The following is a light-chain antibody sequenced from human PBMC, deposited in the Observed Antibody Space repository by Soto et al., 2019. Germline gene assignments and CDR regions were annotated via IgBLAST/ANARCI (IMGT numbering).Light chain of an antibody. CDR2: GAS. CDR1: QSVGSN. V-gene: IGKV3-15*01. J-gene: IGKJ1*01. Sequence: EIVMTQSPATLSVSPGERATLSCGASQSVGSNLAWYQQKPGQVPRLLIYGASTRATGIPARFSGSGSGTEFTLNISSLQSEDFAVYYCQQYNNWWTFGQGTKVEIK. CDR3: QQYNNWWT.